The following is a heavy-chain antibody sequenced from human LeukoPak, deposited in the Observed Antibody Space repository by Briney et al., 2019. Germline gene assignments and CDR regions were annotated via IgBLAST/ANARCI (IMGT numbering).Heavy chain of an antibody. J-gene: IGHJ4*02. Sequence: GGSLRLSCAASGFTFSSYSMNWVRQAPGEGLEWVSSISSSSSYIYYADSVKGRFTISRDNSKNSLYLLMNSLTTEDTALYYCAKDSPYAYYGSGSYWDYWGQGTLVTVSS. CDR3: AKDSPYAYYGSGSYWDY. CDR2: ISSSSSYI. CDR1: GFTFSSYS. V-gene: IGHV3-21*04. D-gene: IGHD3-10*01.